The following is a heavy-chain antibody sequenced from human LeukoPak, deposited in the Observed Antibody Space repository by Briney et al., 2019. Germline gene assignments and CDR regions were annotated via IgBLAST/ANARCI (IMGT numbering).Heavy chain of an antibody. CDR1: RFTFSSYD. J-gene: IGHJ4*02. V-gene: IGHV3-23*01. CDR3: AKDTASPFDY. D-gene: IGHD5-18*01. Sequence: GGTLRLSCAASRFTFSSYDMSWVRQAPGKGLEWVSDISGSGGSTYYADSVKGRFTISRDNSKNTLYLQMNSLRAEDTAVYYCAKDTASPFDYWGQGTLVTVSS. CDR2: ISGSGGST.